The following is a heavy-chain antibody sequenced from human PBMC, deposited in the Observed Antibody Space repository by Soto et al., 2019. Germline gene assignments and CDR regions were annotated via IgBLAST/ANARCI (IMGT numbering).Heavy chain of an antibody. CDR2: ISSSGSTI. CDR1: GFTFSDYY. J-gene: IGHJ4*02. D-gene: IGHD6-6*01. Sequence: PGGSLRLSCAAAGFTFSDYYITWIRQAPGKGLEWVSYISSSGSTISYADPVKGRFTISRDNAKNSLYLQMNSLRAEDTAVYYCARDMYSSSAGLDYWGQGTLVTGSS. V-gene: IGHV3-11*01. CDR3: ARDMYSSSAGLDY.